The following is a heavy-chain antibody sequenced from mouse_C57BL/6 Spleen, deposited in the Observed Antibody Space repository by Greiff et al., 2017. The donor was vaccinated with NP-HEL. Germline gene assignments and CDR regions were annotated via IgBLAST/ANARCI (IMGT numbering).Heavy chain of an antibody. J-gene: IGHJ4*01. CDR3: ASSFYGNYGVDY. CDR2: INPGSGGT. CDR1: GYAFTNYL. V-gene: IGHV1-54*01. Sequence: QVQLKQSGAELVRPGTSVKVSCKASGYAFTNYLIEWVKQRPGQGLEWIGVINPGSGGTNYNEKFKGKATLTADKSSSTAYMQLSSLTSEDSAVYFCASSFYGNYGVDYWGQGTSVTVSS. D-gene: IGHD2-10*01.